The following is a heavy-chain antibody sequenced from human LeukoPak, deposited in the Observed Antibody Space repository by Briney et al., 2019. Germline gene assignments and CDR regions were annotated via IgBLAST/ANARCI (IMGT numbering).Heavy chain of an antibody. CDR1: GFTFSSYG. D-gene: IGHD2-21*01. Sequence: GGSLRLSCAASGFTFSSYGMHWVRQAPGKGLEWVAVIWYDGSNKYYADSVKGRFTISRDNSKNTLYLQMNSLRAEDTAVYYCVRESIRGTRDFDYWGQGTLVTVSS. V-gene: IGHV3-33*01. CDR3: VRESIRGTRDFDY. J-gene: IGHJ4*02. CDR2: IWYDGSNK.